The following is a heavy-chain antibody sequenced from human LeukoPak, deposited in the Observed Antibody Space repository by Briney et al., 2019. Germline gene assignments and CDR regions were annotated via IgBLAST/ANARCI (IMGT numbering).Heavy chain of an antibody. CDR1: GFTFSSYA. Sequence: GGSLRLSCAASGFTFSSYAMSWVRQAPGKGLEWVSAISGSGGSTYYADSVKGRFTISRDNSKNTLYLQMNSLRAEDTAVYYCANFDDSSGYYYNFDYWGQGTLVTVSS. V-gene: IGHV3-23*01. J-gene: IGHJ4*02. CDR3: ANFDDSSGYYYNFDY. CDR2: ISGSGGST. D-gene: IGHD3-22*01.